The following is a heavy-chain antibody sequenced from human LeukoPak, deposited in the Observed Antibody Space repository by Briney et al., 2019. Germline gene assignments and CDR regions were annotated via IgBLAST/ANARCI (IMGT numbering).Heavy chain of an antibody. CDR2: ITPIFGTA. Sequence: SVKVSCKASGGTFSSYAINWVRQASGQGFEWMGGITPIFGTANYAQKFQGRVTIIADESTSTAYMELSSLRSEDTAIYYCARAPSRLAASSGNYYYYYMDVWGKGTTVTVSS. V-gene: IGHV1-69*13. CDR1: GGTFSSYA. CDR3: ARAPSRLAASSGNYYYYYMDV. J-gene: IGHJ6*03. D-gene: IGHD6-6*01.